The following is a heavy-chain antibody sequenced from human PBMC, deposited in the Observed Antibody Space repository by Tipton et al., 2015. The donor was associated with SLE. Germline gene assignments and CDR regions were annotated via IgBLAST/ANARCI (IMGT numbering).Heavy chain of an antibody. V-gene: IGHV4-38-2*02. CDR3: ARMSHSYDFRSGIYYYSGLDV. D-gene: IGHD3-3*01. CDR2: IYYSGSI. J-gene: IGHJ6*02. CDR1: GYSISSGFY. Sequence: PGLVKPSETLSLTCTVSGYSISSGFYWAWIRQSPGRGLEWIGNIYYSGSIYYNPSLISRVAISVDTSKNQFSLKLGSVTAADTAVYYCARMSHSYDFRSGIYYYSGLDVWGQGTTVTVSS.